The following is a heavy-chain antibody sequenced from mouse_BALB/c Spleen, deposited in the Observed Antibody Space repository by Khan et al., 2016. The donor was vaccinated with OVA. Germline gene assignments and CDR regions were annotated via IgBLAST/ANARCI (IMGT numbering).Heavy chain of an antibody. Sequence: EVQLQESGPGLVKPSQSLSLTCTVTGYSITSDYAWNWIRQFPGNKLEWMGYISYSGRTSYNPSLKSRISITRDTSKTQFFLQLNSVTTEDTATYDCARAVTSTTVVATDFDYWGQGTTLTVSS. V-gene: IGHV3-2*02. CDR1: GYSITSDYA. CDR2: ISYSGRT. CDR3: ARAVTSTTVVATDFDY. J-gene: IGHJ2*01. D-gene: IGHD1-1*01.